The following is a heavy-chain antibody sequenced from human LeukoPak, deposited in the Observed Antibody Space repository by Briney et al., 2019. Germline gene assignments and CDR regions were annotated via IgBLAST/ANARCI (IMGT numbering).Heavy chain of an antibody. Sequence: GASVKVSCKASGYTFTSYWIGWVRQMPGKGLEWMGIIYPGDSDTRYSPSFQGQVTISADKSISTAYLQWSSLKASDTAMYYCARLLGNGRDYWGQGTLVTVSS. D-gene: IGHD2-8*01. V-gene: IGHV5-51*01. CDR2: IYPGDSDT. CDR1: GYTFTSYW. J-gene: IGHJ4*02. CDR3: ARLLGNGRDY.